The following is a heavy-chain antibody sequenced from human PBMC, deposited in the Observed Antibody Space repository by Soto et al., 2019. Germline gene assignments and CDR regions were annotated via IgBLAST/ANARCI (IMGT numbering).Heavy chain of an antibody. J-gene: IGHJ5*02. CDR3: ARRGMSVDSYDP. CDR1: GGSISISTHY. CDR2: IHYSGST. V-gene: IGHV4-39*01. Sequence: QLRLQESGPGVVQASDTLSLTCAVSGGSISISTHYWGWIRQPPGKGLEWIGIIHYSGSTYYNPSRKSRVNIAIDTSNNQFSLRLTSVTAADRAVYFCARRGMSVDSYDPWGQGTLVTVSS. D-gene: IGHD3-10*01.